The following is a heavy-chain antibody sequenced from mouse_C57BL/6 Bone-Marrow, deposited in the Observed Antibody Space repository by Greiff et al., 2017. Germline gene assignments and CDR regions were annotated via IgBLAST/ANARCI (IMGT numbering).Heavy chain of an antibody. V-gene: IGHV14-1*01. D-gene: IGHD3-2*02. CDR1: GFNIKDYY. J-gene: IGHJ2*01. Sequence: VQLQQSGAELVRPGASVKLSCTASGFNIKDYYMHWVKQRPEQGLEWIGRIDPEDGDTEYAPKVQGKATMTAATSSSTAYLQLSILTSEDTAVYYCTPQTAQALYYFDYWGQGTTLTVSS. CDR2: IDPEDGDT. CDR3: TPQTAQALYYFDY.